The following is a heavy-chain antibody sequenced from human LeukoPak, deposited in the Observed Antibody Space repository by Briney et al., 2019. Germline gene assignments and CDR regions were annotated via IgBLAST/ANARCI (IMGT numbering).Heavy chain of an antibody. CDR3: ARHISSGGTYAHFDY. J-gene: IGHJ4*02. CDR2: IHYNGIT. V-gene: IGHV4-59*08. Sequence: ASETLSLTCTVSGSMYNYYWSWIRQPPGKGLEWIGYIHYNGITNYNPSLKSRVTMSLDTSKNQVSLKLNSVTAADTAVYYCARHISSGGTYAHFDYWGQGTLVTVSS. D-gene: IGHD1-26*01. CDR1: GSMYNYY.